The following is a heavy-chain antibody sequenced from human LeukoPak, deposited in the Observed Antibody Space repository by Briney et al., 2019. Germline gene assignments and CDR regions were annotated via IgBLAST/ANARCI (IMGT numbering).Heavy chain of an antibody. D-gene: IGHD2-21*01. CDR2: IIPIFNTA. CDR3: ARNCGGGANCYNLFGMDV. V-gene: IGHV1-69*06. J-gene: IGHJ6*02. CDR1: GDSFDIYV. Sequence: SVKISCKASGDSFDIYVINWVRQAPGQGLEWMGRIIPIFNTANYAQKFQGRVTITADKSTTTAYMELTNLRSDDTAVYFCARNCGGGANCYNLFGMDVWGQGTTVTVSS.